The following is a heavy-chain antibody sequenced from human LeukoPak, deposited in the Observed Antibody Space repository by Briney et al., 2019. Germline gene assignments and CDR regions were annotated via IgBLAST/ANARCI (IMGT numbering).Heavy chain of an antibody. J-gene: IGHJ4*02. Sequence: SETLSLTCTVSGGSISSYYWSWIRQPPGKGPEWIGYIYYSGSTNYNPSLKSRVTISVDTSKNQFSLKLSSVTAADTAVHYCARVVCSSTSCSFDYWGQGTLVTVSS. D-gene: IGHD2-2*01. CDR3: ARVVCSSTSCSFDY. V-gene: IGHV4-59*01. CDR2: IYYSGST. CDR1: GGSISSYY.